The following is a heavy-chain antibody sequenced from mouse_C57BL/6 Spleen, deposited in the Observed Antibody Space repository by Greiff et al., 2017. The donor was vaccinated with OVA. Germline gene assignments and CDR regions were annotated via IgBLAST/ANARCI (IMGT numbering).Heavy chain of an antibody. D-gene: IGHD2-1*01. CDR2: IDPSDSYT. V-gene: IGHV1-50*01. J-gene: IGHJ2*01. CDR1: GYTFTSYW. Sequence: QVQLQQPGAELVKPGASVKLSCKASGYTFTSYWMQWVKQRPGQGLEWIGEIDPSDSYTNYNQKFKGKATLTVDTSSSTAYMQLSSLTSEDSAVYYCARIYYGNSDYRGQGTTLTVSS. CDR3: ARIYYGNSDY.